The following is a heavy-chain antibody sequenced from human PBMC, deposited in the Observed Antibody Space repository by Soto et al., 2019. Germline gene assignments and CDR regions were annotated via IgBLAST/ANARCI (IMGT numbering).Heavy chain of an antibody. Sequence: HPGGSLRLSCAASGFTFSSYAMHWVRQAPGKGLEWVAVISYDGGNKYYADSVKGRFTISRDNSKNTLYLQMNSLRAEDTAVYYCARVRQQLPQAHYYYYGMDVWGQGTTVTVSS. CDR2: ISYDGGNK. V-gene: IGHV3-30-3*01. CDR3: ARVRQQLPQAHYYYYGMDV. J-gene: IGHJ6*02. CDR1: GFTFSSYA. D-gene: IGHD6-13*01.